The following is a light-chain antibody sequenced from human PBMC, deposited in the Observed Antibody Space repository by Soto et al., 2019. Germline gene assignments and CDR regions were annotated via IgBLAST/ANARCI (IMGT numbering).Light chain of an antibody. Sequence: QSALTQPASVSGSPGQSITISCTGTSSDVGGYNDVSWYQQHPGKDPKLMIYDVSNRPSGVSNRFSGSKSGNTASLTISGLQAEDEADYYCSSYTSSSTLVVGGGTKLTVL. CDR3: SSYTSSSTLV. CDR2: DVS. J-gene: IGLJ2*01. V-gene: IGLV2-14*01. CDR1: SSDVGGYND.